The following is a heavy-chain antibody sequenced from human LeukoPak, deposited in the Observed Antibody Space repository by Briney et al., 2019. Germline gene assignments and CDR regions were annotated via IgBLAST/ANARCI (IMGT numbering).Heavy chain of an antibody. Sequence: GGSLRLSCAVSGFTVSSNYMSWVRQPPGKGLEWVSIIYSGGSTYYADSVKGRFTVSRDNSKNTLYLQMNSLRAEDTAVYYCARVGYTGTWYSSPPFDYWGQGTLVTVSS. J-gene: IGHJ4*02. CDR2: IYSGGST. V-gene: IGHV3-66*01. D-gene: IGHD6-13*01. CDR3: ARVGYTGTWYSSPPFDY. CDR1: GFTVSSNY.